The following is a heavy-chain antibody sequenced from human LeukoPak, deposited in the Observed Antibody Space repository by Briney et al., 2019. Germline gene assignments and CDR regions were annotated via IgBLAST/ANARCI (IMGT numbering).Heavy chain of an antibody. V-gene: IGHV3-7*01. D-gene: IGHD1-26*01. Sequence: PGGSLRLSCAASGFTFRCHCMSWVRQPTGGEREGVASIKQEGSEKYYVDSVRGRFPFTNDNDNNTLYLQMNILRAEDTAASYCARLKGDRSIYDSWGQGTLVTVSS. J-gene: IGHJ4*02. CDR2: IKQEGSEK. CDR3: ARLKGDRSIYDS. CDR1: GFTFRCHC.